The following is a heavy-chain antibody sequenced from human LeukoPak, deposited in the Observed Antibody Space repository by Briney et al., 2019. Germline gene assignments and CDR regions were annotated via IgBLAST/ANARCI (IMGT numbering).Heavy chain of an antibody. CDR2: ISYDGSDK. V-gene: IGHV3-30*18. J-gene: IGHJ4*02. CDR1: GFTFSSYG. Sequence: GRSLRLSCAASGFTFSSYGMHWVRQAPGKGLEWVAVISYDGSDKYYADSVKGRFTISRDNSKNTLYLQMNSLRAEDTAVYYCAKAHYDIWAFDYWGQGTLVTVSS. D-gene: IGHD3-9*01. CDR3: AKAHYDIWAFDY.